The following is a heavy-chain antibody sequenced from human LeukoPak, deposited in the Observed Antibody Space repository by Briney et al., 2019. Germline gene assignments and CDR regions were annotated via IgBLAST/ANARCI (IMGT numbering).Heavy chain of an antibody. J-gene: IGHJ4*02. CDR2: INRNGGST. V-gene: IGHV3-20*04. Sequence: GGSLRLSCAASGFTFDDYGMSWVRQAPGKGLEWVSGINRNGGSTGYADSVKGRFTISRDNAKNSLYLQMNSLRAEDTALYYCARFPLMTYYDSSGYSDYWGQGTLVTVSS. CDR1: GFTFDDYG. D-gene: IGHD3-22*01. CDR3: ARFPLMTYYDSSGYSDY.